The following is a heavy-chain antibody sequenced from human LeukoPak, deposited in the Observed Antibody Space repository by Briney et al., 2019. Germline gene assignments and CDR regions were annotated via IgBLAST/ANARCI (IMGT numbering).Heavy chain of an antibody. J-gene: IGHJ4*02. D-gene: IGHD2-15*01. CDR1: GYTFTGHY. CDR3: ARGGTATSSPGDC. Sequence: GASVKVSCKASGYTFTGHYMHWVRQAPGQGLEWMGWINPNSGGTKYAQKFQGRVTMTRDTSISTAYMEVSSLRSDDTAVYYCARGGTATSSPGDCWGQGTLVTVSS. CDR2: INPNSGGT. V-gene: IGHV1-2*02.